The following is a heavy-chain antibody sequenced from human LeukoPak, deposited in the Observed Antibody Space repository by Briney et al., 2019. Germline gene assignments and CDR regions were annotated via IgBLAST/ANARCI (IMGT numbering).Heavy chain of an antibody. D-gene: IGHD3-10*01. CDR3: ARSRGDIDY. Sequence: PSETLSLTCAVYGGSFSGYYWSWIRQPPGKGLEWIGEISHSGSTSYNPSLKSRVTISVDTSKNQFSLKLSSVTAADTAVYYCARSRGDIDYWGQGTLVTVSS. J-gene: IGHJ4*02. CDR1: GGSFSGYY. CDR2: ISHSGST. V-gene: IGHV4-34*01.